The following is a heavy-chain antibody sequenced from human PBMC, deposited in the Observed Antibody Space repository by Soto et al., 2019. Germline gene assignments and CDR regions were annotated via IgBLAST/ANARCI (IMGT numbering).Heavy chain of an antibody. V-gene: IGHV3-23*01. Sequence: PGGSLRLSCAASGFTFSSYAMSWVRQAPGKGLEWVPAISGSGGSTYYADSVKGRFTISRDNSKNTLYLQVNSLRAEDTAVYYCAKEDPIDYYDSSGPFDYWGQGTLVTVSS. CDR1: GFTFSSYA. CDR3: AKEDPIDYYDSSGPFDY. CDR2: ISGSGGST. D-gene: IGHD3-22*01. J-gene: IGHJ4*02.